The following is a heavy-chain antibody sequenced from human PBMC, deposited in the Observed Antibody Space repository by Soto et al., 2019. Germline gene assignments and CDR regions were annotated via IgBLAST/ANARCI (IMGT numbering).Heavy chain of an antibody. V-gene: IGHV3-64*01. CDR1: GFTFSSYA. Sequence: SLRLSCAASGFTFSSYAMHWVRQAPGKGLEYVSTINNNGGSTYYANSVKGRFTISRDNSKNTLYLQMGSLRAEDMAVYYCATTIAAAGGYYFNYWGQGTLVTXSS. J-gene: IGHJ4*02. D-gene: IGHD6-13*01. CDR2: INNNGGST. CDR3: ATTIAAAGGYYFNY.